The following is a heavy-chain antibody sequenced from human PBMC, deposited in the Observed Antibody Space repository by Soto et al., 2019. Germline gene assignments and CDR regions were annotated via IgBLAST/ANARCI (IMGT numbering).Heavy chain of an antibody. CDR1: GGSFSGYY. CDR2: INHSGST. CDR3: ARGGRYSSGWYVPRTDY. Sequence: SETLSLTCAVYGGSFSGYYWSWIRQPPGKGLEWIGEINHSGSTNYNPSLESRVTISVDTSKNQFSLKLSSVTAADTAVYYCARGGRYSSGWYVPRTDYWGQGTLVTVSS. J-gene: IGHJ4*02. V-gene: IGHV4-34*01. D-gene: IGHD6-19*01.